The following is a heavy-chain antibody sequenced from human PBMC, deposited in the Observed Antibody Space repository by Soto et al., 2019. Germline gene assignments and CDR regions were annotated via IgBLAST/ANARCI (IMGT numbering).Heavy chain of an antibody. CDR1: GYTFTSSD. V-gene: IGHV1-8*01. J-gene: IGHJ5*02. Sequence: ASVEVCCKASGYTFTSSDVYWVLQATGQGLELMGWMNPNTGNTGYAQKFQGRVTMTRNTSISTAYMELSSLRSEDTAVYYCARGGNHCSGGSCYSDWFDPWGQGTPVTISS. D-gene: IGHD2-15*01. CDR3: ARGGNHCSGGSCYSDWFDP. CDR2: MNPNTGNT.